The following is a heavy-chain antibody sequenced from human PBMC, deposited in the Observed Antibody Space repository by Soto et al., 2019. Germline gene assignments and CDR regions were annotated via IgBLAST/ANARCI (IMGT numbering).Heavy chain of an antibody. CDR2: IVPMVGSS. Sequence: QVRLVQSGAEVKKPGSSVKVSCTASGGSFSSYGITWMRQAPGQGPEWVGGIVPMVGSSDYAQKFQGRVTITADKATTTVYMELTKLTSRDTAVYYCGLSVTGDIYNWFDPWGQGTLVTVTS. CDR3: GLSVTGDIYNWFDP. D-gene: IGHD2-21*02. J-gene: IGHJ5*02. CDR1: GGSFSSYG. V-gene: IGHV1-69*14.